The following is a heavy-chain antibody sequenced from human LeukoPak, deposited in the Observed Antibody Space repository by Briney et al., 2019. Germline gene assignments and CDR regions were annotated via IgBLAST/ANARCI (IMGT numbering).Heavy chain of an antibody. D-gene: IGHD6-19*01. CDR3: ARVYSSGNDY. V-gene: IGHV3-48*03. CDR1: GFTFSSYE. CDR2: ISGSGSTI. Sequence: QSGGSLRLSCAASGFTFSSYEMNWVRQAPGKGLEWVSYISGSGSTIYYADSVKGRFTISRDNAKNSLYLQMNSLRAEDTAVYYCARVYSSGNDYWGQGTLVTVSS. J-gene: IGHJ4*02.